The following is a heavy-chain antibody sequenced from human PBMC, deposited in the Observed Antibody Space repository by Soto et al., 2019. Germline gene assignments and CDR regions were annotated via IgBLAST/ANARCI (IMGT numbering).Heavy chain of an antibody. CDR3: ATRGTQGRWLEFADY. D-gene: IGHD5-12*01. CDR2: IIPISGRT. CDR1: GGIFSSLG. Sequence: QVQLVQSGAEVKRPGSSVKVSCEASGGIFSSLGFTWVRQAPGQGLEWMGGIIPISGRTTFAPKFLGRVTITADESTRTTYMELTALTSDDTAIYYCATRGTQGRWLEFADYWGQGTLVTVSS. J-gene: IGHJ4*02. V-gene: IGHV1-69*01.